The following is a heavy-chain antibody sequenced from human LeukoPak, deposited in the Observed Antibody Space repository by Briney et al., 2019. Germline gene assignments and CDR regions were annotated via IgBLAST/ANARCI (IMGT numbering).Heavy chain of an antibody. CDR2: IYYSGST. CDR3: ARHAGGGFGTIDY. J-gene: IGHJ4*02. D-gene: IGHD3-10*01. CDR1: GGSISSYY. V-gene: IGHV4-59*08. Sequence: MTSETLSLTCTVSGGSISSYYWSWIRQPPEKGLERIGYIYYSGSTSYNPSLKSRVTISVDTSKNPFSLKLTSVTASDTAVYYCARHAGGGFGTIDYWGQGTLVTVSS.